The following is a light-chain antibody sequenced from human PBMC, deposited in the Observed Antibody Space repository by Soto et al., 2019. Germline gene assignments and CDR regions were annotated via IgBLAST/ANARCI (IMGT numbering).Light chain of an antibody. J-gene: IGLJ1*01. CDR3: TSYAGGNNV. CDR2: EVN. Sequence: QSALTKPPSASGSPGQSVTISCSGTSSDVGAYNYVSWYQQHPGKVPQLMAYEVNKRPSGVPDRYSGSKSGNTASLTVSGLQAEDEADYYCTSYAGGNNVFGTGTKLTVL. V-gene: IGLV2-8*01. CDR1: SSDVGAYNY.